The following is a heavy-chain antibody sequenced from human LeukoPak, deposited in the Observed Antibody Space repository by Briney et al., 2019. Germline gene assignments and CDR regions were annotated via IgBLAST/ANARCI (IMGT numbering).Heavy chain of an antibody. CDR1: GFPFDDYA. Sequence: GGSLRLSCAASGFPFDDYAMHWVRQAPGKGLEWVPLVSWDGGSTYYADSVKGRFTISRDNSKNSLYLQMNSLRAEDTALYYCAKDATSWYGGLDYWGQGTLVTVSS. D-gene: IGHD6-13*01. J-gene: IGHJ4*02. CDR3: AKDATSWYGGLDY. V-gene: IGHV3-43D*04. CDR2: VSWDGGST.